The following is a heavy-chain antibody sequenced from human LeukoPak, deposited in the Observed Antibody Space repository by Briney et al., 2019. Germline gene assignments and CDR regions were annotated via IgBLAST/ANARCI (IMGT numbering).Heavy chain of an antibody. V-gene: IGHV4-59*01. CDR3: ARLLAYKSTWFDY. Sequence: SETLSLTCTVSGGSISTSYWSWIRQPPGKGLEWIGYIYHNGNTNYNPSLKGRITISVDTSENQFSLKLNSVTAADTAVYYCARLLAYKSTWFDYWGQGILVTVSS. CDR1: GGSISTSY. D-gene: IGHD2/OR15-2a*01. CDR2: IYHNGNT. J-gene: IGHJ4*02.